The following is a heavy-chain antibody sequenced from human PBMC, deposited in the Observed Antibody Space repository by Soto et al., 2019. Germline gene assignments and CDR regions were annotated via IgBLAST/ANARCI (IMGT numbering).Heavy chain of an antibody. CDR2: IYPGDSDT. CDR3: ARAYYDFWRGYYNPRSLSESYVMDV. D-gene: IGHD3-3*01. Sequence: GESLKISCKGSGYSFTSYWIGWVRQMPGKGLEWMGIIYPGDSDTRYSPSFQGQVTISADKSISTAYLQWSSLKASDTAMYYCARAYYDFWRGYYNPRSLSESYVMDVWGQGTTVTVSS. J-gene: IGHJ6*02. V-gene: IGHV5-51*01. CDR1: GYSFTSYW.